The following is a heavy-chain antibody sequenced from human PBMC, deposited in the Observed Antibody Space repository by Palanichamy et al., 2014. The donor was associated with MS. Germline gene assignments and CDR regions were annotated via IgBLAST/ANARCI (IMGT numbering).Heavy chain of an antibody. CDR2: ISNDGGNT. CDR3: ARDGGSGWYDH. J-gene: IGHJ5*02. Sequence: HVQLVESGGGVVQPGRSPRLSCAASGFIFTDYTLHWVRQAPGKGLEWVAVISNDGGNTYHAESVRGRLTISRDNSKNTLDLQMNSLRPEDTAVYYCARDGGSGWYDHWGQGALVTVSS. CDR1: GFIFTDYT. D-gene: IGHD6-19*01. V-gene: IGHV3-30-3*01.